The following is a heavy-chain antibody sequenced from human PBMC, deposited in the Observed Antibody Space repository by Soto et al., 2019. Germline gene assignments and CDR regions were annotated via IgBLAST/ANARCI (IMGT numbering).Heavy chain of an antibody. Sequence: SETLSLTCAVYGGSFSGYYWSWIRQPPGKGLEWIGEINHSGSTNYNPSLKSRVTISVDTSKKQFSLKLSSVTAADMAVYYCARWRDIVVVPAAMPDMGMDVWGQGTTVTVSS. CDR2: INHSGST. CDR3: ARWRDIVVVPAAMPDMGMDV. J-gene: IGHJ6*02. V-gene: IGHV4-34*01. CDR1: GGSFSGYY. D-gene: IGHD2-2*01.